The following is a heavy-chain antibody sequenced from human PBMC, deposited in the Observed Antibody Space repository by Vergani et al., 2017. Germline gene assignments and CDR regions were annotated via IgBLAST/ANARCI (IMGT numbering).Heavy chain of an antibody. CDR3: AGDTHSWQRADR. V-gene: IGHV4-4*09. CDR2: LSTTGGA. Sequence: VQVVESGGGLIKPGGSLRLSCVVSGITFKNAWINWIRQAPGKGLEWIGSLSTTGGATHASHNPSLKSRVSISVDTSKSQFSLRLTSVTAADSAIYYCAGDTHSWQRADRWGQGLLVSVSS. CDR1: GITFKNAW. D-gene: IGHD6-13*01. J-gene: IGHJ5*02.